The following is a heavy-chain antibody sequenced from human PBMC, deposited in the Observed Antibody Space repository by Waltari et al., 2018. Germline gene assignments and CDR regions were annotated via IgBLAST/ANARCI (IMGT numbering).Heavy chain of an antibody. D-gene: IGHD6-6*01. Sequence: QLQLQESGPGLVKPSETLSLTCTVSGGSISSSSYYWGWIRQPPGKGLEWIGSIYYRGSTYYNPTLKSRVTISVDTSKNQFSLKLSSVTAADTAVYYCARRPLAAPDIFDYWGQGTLVTVSS. V-gene: IGHV4-39*01. CDR3: ARRPLAAPDIFDY. CDR1: GGSISSSSYY. J-gene: IGHJ4*02. CDR2: IYYRGST.